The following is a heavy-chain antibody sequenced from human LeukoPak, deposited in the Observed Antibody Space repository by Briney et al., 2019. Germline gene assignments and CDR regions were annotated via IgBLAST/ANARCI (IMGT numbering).Heavy chain of an antibody. D-gene: IGHD5-12*01. V-gene: IGHV4-4*07. Sequence: SETLSLTCTVSGGSISNYYWSWIRQPAGKGPEWIGRIYSSGTTIYNPSLKSRVTMSVDTSKNQFTLKLSSVTAAATAVYFCASGSSGYDPWGQGTLVTVSS. CDR2: IYSSGTT. CDR3: ASGSSGYDP. J-gene: IGHJ5*02. CDR1: GGSISNYY.